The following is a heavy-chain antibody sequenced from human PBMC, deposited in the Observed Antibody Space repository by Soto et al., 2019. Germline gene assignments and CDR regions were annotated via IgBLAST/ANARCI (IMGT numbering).Heavy chain of an antibody. CDR1: GFMFSDYY. CDR2: ISYDGSNK. CDR3: VSCSGDNCQSFH. Sequence: PGGSLRLSCAASGFMFSDYYMHWVRQAPGKGLEWVAVISYDGSNKYYADSVKGRFTISRDNAKSSLHLQMNSLSAEDTAVYYCVSCSGDNCQSFHWGQGTLVTVSS. D-gene: IGHD2-15*01. J-gene: IGHJ4*02. V-gene: IGHV3-30*03.